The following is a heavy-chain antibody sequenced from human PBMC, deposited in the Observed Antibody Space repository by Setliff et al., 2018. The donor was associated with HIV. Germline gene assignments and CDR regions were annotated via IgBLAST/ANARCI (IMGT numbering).Heavy chain of an antibody. D-gene: IGHD6-13*01. V-gene: IGHV4-4*09. J-gene: IGHJ1*01. Sequence: PSETLSLTCTVSGDSISGSYWCWIRQPPGKGLEWIGYIYASGSANHNPSLKSRVSISVDTSKNQLSLKLSSVTATDTAVYYCARLDLTTAGQIGYFHHWGQGTQVTAPQ. CDR3: ARLDLTTAGQIGYFHH. CDR2: IYASGSA. CDR1: GDSISGSY.